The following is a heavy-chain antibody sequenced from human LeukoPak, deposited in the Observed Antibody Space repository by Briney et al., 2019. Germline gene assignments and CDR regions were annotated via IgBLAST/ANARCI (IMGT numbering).Heavy chain of an antibody. D-gene: IGHD6-19*01. Sequence: PGGSLRLSCAASGFTFNIYWMHWVRQAPGKGLVWVSRINSDGGITNYADSVKGRFTISRDNAKNTLYLQMNSLRAEDTAVYFCAGSGWETHFDHWGQGTLVTVSS. J-gene: IGHJ4*02. CDR3: AGSGWETHFDH. CDR1: GFTFNIYW. V-gene: IGHV3-74*01. CDR2: INSDGGIT.